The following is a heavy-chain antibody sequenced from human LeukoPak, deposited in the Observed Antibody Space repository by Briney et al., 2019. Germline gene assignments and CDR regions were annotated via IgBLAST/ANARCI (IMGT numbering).Heavy chain of an antibody. V-gene: IGHV4-61*02. CDR1: GGSISSGSYY. J-gene: IGHJ4*02. Sequence: PSQTLSLTCTVSGGSISSGSYYWSWIRQPAGKGLEWIGRIYTSGSTNYNPSLKSRVTISVDTSKNQFSLKLSPVTAADTAVYYCARDSSSSLAFDYWGQGTLVTVSS. D-gene: IGHD6-6*01. CDR2: IYTSGST. CDR3: ARDSSSSLAFDY.